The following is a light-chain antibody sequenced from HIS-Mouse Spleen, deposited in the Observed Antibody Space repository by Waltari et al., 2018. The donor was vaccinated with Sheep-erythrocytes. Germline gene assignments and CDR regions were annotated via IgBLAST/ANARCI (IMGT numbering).Light chain of an antibody. V-gene: IGLV3-19*01. Sequence: SSELTQDPAVSVALGQTVRITWQGDSLRSDYASWYQQKPGQAPVLVIYGKNNRPSGIPDRFSGSSSGNTASLTITGAQAEDEADYYCNSRDSSGNHLYVVFGGGTKLTVL. CDR3: NSRDSSGNHLYVV. CDR1: SLRSDY. J-gene: IGLJ2*01. CDR2: GKN.